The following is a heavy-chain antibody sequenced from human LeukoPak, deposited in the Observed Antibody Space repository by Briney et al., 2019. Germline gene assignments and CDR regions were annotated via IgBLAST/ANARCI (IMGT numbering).Heavy chain of an antibody. V-gene: IGHV5-10-1*01. CDR2: IDPSDSYT. Sequence: GESLKISCKGSGYSFTSYWISWVRQMPGKGLEWMGNIDPSDSYTNYSPSFQGHVTISADKSTSTAYLQWSSLKASDTAIYYCATEKGTYTSYFDYWGRGALVTVSS. D-gene: IGHD3-16*01. J-gene: IGHJ4*02. CDR3: ATEKGTYTSYFDY. CDR1: GYSFTSYW.